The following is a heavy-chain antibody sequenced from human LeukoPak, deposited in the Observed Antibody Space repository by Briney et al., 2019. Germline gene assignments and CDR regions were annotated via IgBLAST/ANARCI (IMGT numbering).Heavy chain of an antibody. CDR1: GGSFSGYY. J-gene: IGHJ4*02. CDR3: ARHSYSSSPFDY. V-gene: IGHV4-34*01. CDR2: INHSGST. D-gene: IGHD6-13*01. Sequence: PSETLSLTCAVYGGSFSGYYWSWIRQPPGKGLEWIGEINHSGSTNYNPSLKSRVTISLDTSKNQFSLRLSSVTAADTAVYYCARHSYSSSPFDYWGQGTLVTVSS.